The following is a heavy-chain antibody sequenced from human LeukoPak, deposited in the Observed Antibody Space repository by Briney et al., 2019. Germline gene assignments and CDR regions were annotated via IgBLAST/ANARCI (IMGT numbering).Heavy chain of an antibody. V-gene: IGHV3-53*01. J-gene: IGHJ4*02. D-gene: IGHD3-9*01. CDR1: GFTFSVYG. CDR3: ARGYYDILTGLDY. Sequence: GGSLRLSCAGSGFTFSVYGMSWVRQAPGKGLEWVSVIYSGGSTYYADSVKGRFTISGDNSKNTLYLQMNSLRAEDTAVYYCARGYYDILTGLDYWGQGTLVTVSS. CDR2: IYSGGST.